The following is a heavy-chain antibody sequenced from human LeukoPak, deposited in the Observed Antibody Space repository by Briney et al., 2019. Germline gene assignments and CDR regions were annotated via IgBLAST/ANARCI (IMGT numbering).Heavy chain of an antibody. CDR1: GFSFSSYA. Sequence: GGSLRLSCAASGFSFSSYAMSWVRQAPGKGLAWVSGISGSGDSTYYADSVKGRFTISRDNSKNTLYLQMNSLRAEDTAVYYCAKDLNGWYIFDYWGQGTLVTASS. CDR3: AKDLNGWYIFDY. V-gene: IGHV3-23*01. CDR2: ISGSGDST. D-gene: IGHD6-19*01. J-gene: IGHJ4*02.